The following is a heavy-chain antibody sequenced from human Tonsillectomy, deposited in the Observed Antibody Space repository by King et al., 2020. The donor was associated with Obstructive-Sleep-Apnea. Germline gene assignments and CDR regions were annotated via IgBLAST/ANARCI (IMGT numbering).Heavy chain of an antibody. CDR3: AREVFHYYVSSGSHRRHDY. V-gene: IGHV3-21*01. CDR2: ISSSSSYI. D-gene: IGHD3-22*01. J-gene: IGHJ4*02. CDR1: GFTFSSYS. Sequence: VQLVESGGGLVKPGGSLRLSCSASGFTFSSYSLNWVRQAPGKGLEWVSSISSSSSYIYYADSGKGRFTISIATATNSLYLQMNILRAEGTAVDYCAREVFHYYVSSGSHRRHDYWGQGTLVTVSS.